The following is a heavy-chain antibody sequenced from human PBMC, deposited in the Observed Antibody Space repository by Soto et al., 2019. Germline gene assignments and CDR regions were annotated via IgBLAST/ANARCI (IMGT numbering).Heavy chain of an antibody. CDR1: GFTFSDYY. Sequence: GGSLRLSCAASGFTFSDYYVSWIRQAPGKGLEWVSYISSSSSYTNYADSVKGRFTISRDNAKNSLYLQMNSLRAEDTAVYYCAREVEYSISSLDYWGQGTLVTVSS. CDR3: AREVEYSISSLDY. J-gene: IGHJ4*02. CDR2: ISSSSSYT. V-gene: IGHV3-11*06. D-gene: IGHD6-6*01.